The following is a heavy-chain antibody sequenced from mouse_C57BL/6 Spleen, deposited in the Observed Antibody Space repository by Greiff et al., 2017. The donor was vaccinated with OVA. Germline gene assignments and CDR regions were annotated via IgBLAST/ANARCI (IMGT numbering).Heavy chain of an antibody. Sequence: VQLVESGAELARPGASVKLSCKASGYTFTSYGISWVKQRTGQGLEWIGEIYPRSGNTYYNEKFKGTATLTADKCSSPAYMELRSLSSEDSTVYFCARGIYYYGSSSNYYAMDYWGQGTSGTVSS. J-gene: IGHJ4*01. CDR3: ARGIYYYGSSSNYYAMDY. D-gene: IGHD1-1*01. CDR2: IYPRSGNT. CDR1: GYTFTSYG. V-gene: IGHV1-81*01.